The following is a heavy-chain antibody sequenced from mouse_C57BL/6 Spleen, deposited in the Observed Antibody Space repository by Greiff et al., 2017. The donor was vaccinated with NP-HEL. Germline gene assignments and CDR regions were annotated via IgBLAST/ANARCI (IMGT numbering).Heavy chain of an antibody. CDR1: GYTFTDYY. J-gene: IGHJ2*01. D-gene: IGHD1-1*01. CDR2: IFPGSGST. Sequence: VQLVESGPELVKPGASVQISCKASGYTFTDYYINWVKQRPGQGLEWIGWIFPGSGSTYYNEKFKGKANLTVDKSSSTAYMLLSSLASEDSAVYFCARLLRYHFDYWGQGTTLTVSS. CDR3: ARLLRYHFDY. V-gene: IGHV1-75*01.